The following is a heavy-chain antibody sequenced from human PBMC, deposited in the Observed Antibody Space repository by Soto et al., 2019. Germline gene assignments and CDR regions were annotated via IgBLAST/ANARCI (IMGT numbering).Heavy chain of an antibody. CDR1: GFTFSSYA. CDR3: ARAARRLSSGFPNPNQNDAFDI. D-gene: IGHD3-22*01. V-gene: IGHV3-30-3*01. Sequence: GGSLRLSCAASGFTFSSYAMHWVRQAPGKGLEWVAVISYDGSNKYYADSVKGRFTISRDNSKNTLYLQMNSLRAEDTAVYYCARAARRLSSGFPNPNQNDAFDIWGQGTMVTVSS. CDR2: ISYDGSNK. J-gene: IGHJ3*02.